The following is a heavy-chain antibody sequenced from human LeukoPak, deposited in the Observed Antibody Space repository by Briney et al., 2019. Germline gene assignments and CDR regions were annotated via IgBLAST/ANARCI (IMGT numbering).Heavy chain of an antibody. D-gene: IGHD5-18*01. Sequence: PSETLSLTCAVYGGSFSGYYWSWIRQPPGKGLEWIGEINHSGSTNYNPSLKSRVTISVDTSKNRFSLKLSSVTAADTAVYYCASLGGYSYGGRFDPWGQGTLVTVSS. CDR1: GGSFSGYY. J-gene: IGHJ5*02. CDR2: INHSGST. V-gene: IGHV4-34*01. CDR3: ASLGGYSYGGRFDP.